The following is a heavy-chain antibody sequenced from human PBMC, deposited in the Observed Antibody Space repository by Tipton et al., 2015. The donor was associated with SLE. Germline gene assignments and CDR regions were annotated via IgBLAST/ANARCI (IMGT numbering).Heavy chain of an antibody. D-gene: IGHD4-17*01. CDR3: ARGAPTHRDFVL. J-gene: IGHJ2*01. V-gene: IGHV4-34*01. Sequence: TLSLTCAVYGGSFSGYYWSWIRQPPGKGLEWIGEINHSGSTNYNPSLKSRVTISVDTSKNQFSLKLSSVTAADTAVYYCARGAPTHRDFVLWGRGTLVTVSS. CDR2: INHSGST. CDR1: GGSFSGYY.